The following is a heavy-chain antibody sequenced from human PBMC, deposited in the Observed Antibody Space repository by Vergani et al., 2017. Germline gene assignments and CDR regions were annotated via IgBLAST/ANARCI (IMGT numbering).Heavy chain of an antibody. CDR3: ARPPRYCGGDCYLDY. Sequence: QVQLVQSGAEVKKPGASVKVSCKASGYTFTSYYMHWVRQAPGQGLEWVGIINPSGGSTSYAQKFQGRVTMTRDTSTSTVYMELSSLRSEDTAVYYCARPPRYCGGDCYLDYWGQGTLVTVSS. CDR1: GYTFTSYY. V-gene: IGHV1-46*01. D-gene: IGHD2-21*02. CDR2: INPSGGST. J-gene: IGHJ4*02.